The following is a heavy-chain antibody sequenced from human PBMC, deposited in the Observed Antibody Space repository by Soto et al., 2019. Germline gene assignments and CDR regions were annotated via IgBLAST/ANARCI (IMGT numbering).Heavy chain of an antibody. CDR3: ARVLYSSSWYYYYYGMDV. CDR2: ISYDGSNK. V-gene: IGHV3-30-3*01. Sequence: VGSVRLSCAASGCTFSSYAMHWVRQAPGKGLEWVAVISYDGSNKYYADSVKGRFTISRDNSKNTLYLQMNSLRAEDTAVYYCARVLYSSSWYYYYYGMDVWGQGTTVTVSS. D-gene: IGHD6-13*01. CDR1: GCTFSSYA. J-gene: IGHJ6*02.